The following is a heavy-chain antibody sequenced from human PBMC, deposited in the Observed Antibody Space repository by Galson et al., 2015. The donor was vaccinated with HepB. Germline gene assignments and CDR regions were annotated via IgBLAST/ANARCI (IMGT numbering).Heavy chain of an antibody. CDR2: IVVGSGNT. CDR1: GFTFTNSA. Sequence: SVKVSCKASGFTFTNSAVQWVRQARGQRLEWIGWIVVGSGNTNYAQKFQERVTITRDMSTSTAYMELSSLRSEDTAVYYCAADPHYYDTSGYYYVGAFDIWGQGTMVTVSS. J-gene: IGHJ3*02. CDR3: AADPHYYDTSGYYYVGAFDI. V-gene: IGHV1-58*01. D-gene: IGHD3-22*01.